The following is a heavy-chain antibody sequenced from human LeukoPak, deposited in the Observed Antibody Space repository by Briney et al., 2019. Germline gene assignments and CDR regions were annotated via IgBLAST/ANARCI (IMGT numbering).Heavy chain of an antibody. V-gene: IGHV4-39*01. CDR2: IYHTGIT. D-gene: IGHD3-10*01. CDR3: ASRSAPLISMDQIFDF. Sequence: PSETLSLTCTVSSGSIGSGTHYYNWIRQHPGKGLEWIGYIYHTGITSYNPSLKSRVTISVDTSKNQFSLKLSSVTAADTAVYYCASRSAPLISMDQIFDFWGQGTPVTVSS. CDR1: SGSIGSGTHY. J-gene: IGHJ4*02.